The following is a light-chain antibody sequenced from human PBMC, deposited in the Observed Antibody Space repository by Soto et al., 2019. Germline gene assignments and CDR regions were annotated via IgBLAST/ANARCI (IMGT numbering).Light chain of an antibody. CDR1: ENVRSRY. V-gene: IGKV3D-20*02. J-gene: IGKJ1*01. CDR2: GAS. Sequence: EIVLTQSPDTLSLSPGERATLSCRASENVRSRYLACYQQKPGQSPRLLIDGASSRDTGIPDRFIGSGSGTDSNLTISRLEPEDFAVYYCQQRSIWPPWTFGQATKVDIK. CDR3: QQRSIWPPWT.